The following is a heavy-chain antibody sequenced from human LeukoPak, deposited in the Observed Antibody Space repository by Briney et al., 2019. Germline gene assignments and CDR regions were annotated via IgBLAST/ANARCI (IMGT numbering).Heavy chain of an antibody. CDR2: ISTHNGNT. J-gene: IGHJ5*02. CDR3: ARDVGGAAGTRWFDP. V-gene: IGHV1-18*01. D-gene: IGHD6-13*01. CDR1: GYTCTTYD. Sequence: GASVKVSCKASGYTCTTYDNNWVRQPPGQGLEWVGSISTHNGNTNYARKLQGRVIITTDTSTSTAYMEVRSLRSDETAVYYCARDVGGAAGTRWFDPWGQGSLVTVSS.